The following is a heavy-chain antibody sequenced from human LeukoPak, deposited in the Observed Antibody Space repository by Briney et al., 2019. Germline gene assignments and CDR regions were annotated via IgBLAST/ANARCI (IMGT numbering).Heavy chain of an antibody. D-gene: IGHD3-3*01. J-gene: IGHJ3*02. CDR2: IYHSGST. V-gene: IGHV4-30-2*01. CDR1: GGSISSGGYY. Sequence: PSQTLSLTCTVSGGSISSGGYYWSWIRQPPGKGLEWIGYIYHSGSTYYNPSLKSRVTISVDRSKNQFSLKLSSVTAADTAVYYCARADYDSLVFDIWGQGTMVTVSS. CDR3: ARADYDSLVFDI.